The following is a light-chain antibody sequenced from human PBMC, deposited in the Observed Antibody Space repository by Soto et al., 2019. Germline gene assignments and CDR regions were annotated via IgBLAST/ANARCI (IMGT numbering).Light chain of an antibody. CDR2: EVS. CDR3: SSYINSITFVV. CDR1: SSDVGANNY. V-gene: IGLV2-14*01. J-gene: IGLJ2*01. Sequence: QSALTQPASVSGSPGPPITIYCTGTSSDVGANNYVSRYQHHPGKAPKLLIYEVSNRPSGVSPRFSGSKSGNTASLTISGLQAEDEADYYCSSYINSITFVVFGGGTKVTVL.